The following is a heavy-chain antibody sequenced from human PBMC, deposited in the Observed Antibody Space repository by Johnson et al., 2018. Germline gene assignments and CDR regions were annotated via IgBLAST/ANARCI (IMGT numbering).Heavy chain of an antibody. CDR1: GFTFSSHW. J-gene: IGHJ6*03. CDR2: IKYDGSGT. CDR3: AKDKVTGWTPSESGGSYYYYYYRDV. Sequence: QLVESGGGLVQPGGSLRLSCAASGFTFSSHWMHWVRQGPGKGLVWVSRIKYDGSGTGYADSVKGRFTIYRDNANNTVYLQMNSLRAEDTAVYYCAKDKVTGWTPSESGGSYYYYYYRDVWGKGTPVTVSS. V-gene: IGHV3-74*01. D-gene: IGHD3/OR15-3a*01.